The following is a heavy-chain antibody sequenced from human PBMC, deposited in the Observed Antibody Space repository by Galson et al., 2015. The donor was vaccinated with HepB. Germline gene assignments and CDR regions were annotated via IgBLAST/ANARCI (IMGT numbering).Heavy chain of an antibody. Sequence: CAASGFTFSTPWVHWVRQAPGEGLMWVSRINSDGNTMDYADSVRGRFTISRDNAKNTLYLQMSSLRADDTAIYYCARAGNYRFDFWGQGTLVTVSS. CDR3: ARAGNYRFDF. CDR2: INSDGNTM. V-gene: IGHV3-74*01. CDR1: GFTFSTPW. D-gene: IGHD3-3*01. J-gene: IGHJ4*02.